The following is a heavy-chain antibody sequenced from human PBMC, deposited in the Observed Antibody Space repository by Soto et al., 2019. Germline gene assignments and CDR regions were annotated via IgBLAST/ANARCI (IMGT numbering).Heavy chain of an antibody. J-gene: IGHJ6*02. CDR3: ARDLGFTPSYYYYGMDV. V-gene: IGHV3-30-3*01. CDR2: ISYDGSNK. CDR1: GFTFSSYA. Sequence: GGSLRLSCAASGFTFSSYAMHWVRQAPGKGLEWVAVISYDGSNKYYADSVKGRFTISRDNSKNTLYLQMNSLRAEDTAVYYCARDLGFTPSYYYYGMDVWGQGTTVTVSS. D-gene: IGHD3-16*01.